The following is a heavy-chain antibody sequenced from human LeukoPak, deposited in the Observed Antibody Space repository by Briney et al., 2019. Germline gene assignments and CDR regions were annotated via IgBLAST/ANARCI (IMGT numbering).Heavy chain of an antibody. CDR3: AINSRYCSGGSCHDAFDI. D-gene: IGHD2-15*01. Sequence: GGPLRLSCAASGFTFSNAWMSWVRQAPGKGLEWVGRIKSKTDGGTTDYAAPVKGRFTISRDDSKNTLYLQMNSLRAEDTAVYYCAINSRYCSGGSCHDAFDIWGQGTMVTVSS. CDR2: IKSKTDGGTT. CDR1: GFTFSNAW. J-gene: IGHJ3*02. V-gene: IGHV3-15*01.